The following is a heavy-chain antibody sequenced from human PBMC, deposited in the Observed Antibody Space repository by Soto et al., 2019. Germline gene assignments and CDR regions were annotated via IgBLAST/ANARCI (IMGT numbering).Heavy chain of an antibody. D-gene: IGHD6-19*01. J-gene: IGHJ6*02. CDR3: ARGFHLGSGSGWYYYYYGMDV. Sequence: ASVKVSCKASGYTFTSYDINWVRQATGQGLEWMGWMNPNSGNTGYAQKFQGRVTMTRNTSISTAYMELSSLRSEDTAVYYCARGFHLGSGSGWYYYYYGMDVWGQGTTVTVSS. CDR2: MNPNSGNT. V-gene: IGHV1-8*01. CDR1: GYTFTSYD.